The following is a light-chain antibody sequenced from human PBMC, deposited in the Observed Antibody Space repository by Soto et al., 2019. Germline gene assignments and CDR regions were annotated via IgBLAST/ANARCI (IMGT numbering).Light chain of an antibody. V-gene: IGKV3-20*01. CDR2: GAS. CDR3: QQYHSSPPGFT. J-gene: IGKJ3*01. Sequence: IVLTQSPGTLSLFPGDRATLSCRASQSVSSTYFAWYRQKPGQPPSLLIYGASNRATGVPDRFSGSGSGPDFTLNISRLEPEDFAVYYCQQYHSSPPGFTFGPGTTVEIK. CDR1: QSVSSTY.